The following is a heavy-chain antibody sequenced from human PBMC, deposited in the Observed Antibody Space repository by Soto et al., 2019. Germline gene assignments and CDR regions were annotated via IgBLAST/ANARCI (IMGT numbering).Heavy chain of an antibody. CDR2: IYHSGST. J-gene: IGHJ4*02. D-gene: IGHD6-13*01. CDR3: ARDLIYGIAAAGTDY. CDR1: GGSISSSNW. Sequence: SETLSLTCAVSGGSISSSNWWSWVRQPPGKGLEWIGEIYHSGSTNYNPSLKSRVTISVDKSKNQFSLKLSSVTAADTAVYYCARDLIYGIAAAGTDYWGQGTLVNRLL. V-gene: IGHV4-4*02.